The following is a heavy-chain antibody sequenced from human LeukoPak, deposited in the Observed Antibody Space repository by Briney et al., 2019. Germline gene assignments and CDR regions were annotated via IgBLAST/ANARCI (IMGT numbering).Heavy chain of an antibody. Sequence: ASVKVSCKASGYTFTSYYMHLVRQAPGQGLEWMGIINPSGGSTSYAQKFQGRVTMTRDTSTSTVYMELSSLRSEDTAVYYCARDGKPTMIEYYFDYWGQGTLVTVSS. D-gene: IGHD3-22*01. V-gene: IGHV1-46*01. CDR2: INPSGGST. CDR3: ARDGKPTMIEYYFDY. J-gene: IGHJ4*02. CDR1: GYTFTSYY.